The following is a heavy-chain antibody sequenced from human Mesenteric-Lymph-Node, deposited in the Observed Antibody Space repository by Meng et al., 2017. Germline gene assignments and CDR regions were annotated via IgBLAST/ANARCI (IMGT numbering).Heavy chain of an antibody. V-gene: IGHV3-7*01. Sequence: GGSLRLSCAASGFTFDDYAMHWVRQAPGKGLEWVANIKQDGSEKYYVDSVKGRFTISRDNAKNSLYLQMNSLRAEDTAVYYCASLPNWGQGTLVTVSS. J-gene: IGHJ4*02. CDR2: IKQDGSEK. CDR1: GFTFDDYA. CDR3: ASLPN.